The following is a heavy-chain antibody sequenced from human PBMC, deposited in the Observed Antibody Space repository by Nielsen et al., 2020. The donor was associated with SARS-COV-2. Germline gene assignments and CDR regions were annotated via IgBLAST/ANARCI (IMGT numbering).Heavy chain of an antibody. D-gene: IGHD6-6*01. CDR1: GFTFDDYG. Sequence: GESLKISCAASGFTFDDYGMSWVRQAPGKGLEWVSGINWNGGSTGYADSVKGRFTISRDNAKNSLYLQMNSLRAEDTALYHCATLGYSSSSSDYYGMDVWGQGTTVTASS. CDR3: ATLGYSSSSSDYYGMDV. CDR2: INWNGGST. V-gene: IGHV3-20*01. J-gene: IGHJ6*02.